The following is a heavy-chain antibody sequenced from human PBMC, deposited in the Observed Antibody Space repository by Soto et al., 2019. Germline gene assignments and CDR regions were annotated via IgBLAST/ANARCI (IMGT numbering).Heavy chain of an antibody. J-gene: IGHJ6*03. V-gene: IGHV3-21*01. CDR2: ISSSSSYI. CDR3: ASLVKGIAAAGTLYYYYYYMDV. CDR1: GFTFSSYS. Sequence: GGSLRLSCAASGFTFSSYSMNWVRQAPGKGLEWVSSISSSSSYIYYADSVKGRFTISRDNAKNSLYLQMNSLRAEDTAMYYCASLVKGIAAAGTLYYYYYYMDVWGKGTTVTV. D-gene: IGHD6-13*01.